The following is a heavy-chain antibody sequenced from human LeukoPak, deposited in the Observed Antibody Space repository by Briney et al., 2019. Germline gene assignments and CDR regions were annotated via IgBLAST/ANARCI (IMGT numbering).Heavy chain of an antibody. CDR1: GGSISSGSYY. Sequence: SETLSLTCTVSGGSISSGSYYWSWIRQPAGKGLEWIGRIYTSGSTNYNPSLKSRVTISVDTSKNQFSLKLSSVTAADTAVYYCASDIVGATRRYYYYGMDVWGQGTTVTVSS. CDR3: ASDIVGATRRYYYYGMDV. J-gene: IGHJ6*02. CDR2: IYTSGST. D-gene: IGHD1-26*01. V-gene: IGHV4-61*02.